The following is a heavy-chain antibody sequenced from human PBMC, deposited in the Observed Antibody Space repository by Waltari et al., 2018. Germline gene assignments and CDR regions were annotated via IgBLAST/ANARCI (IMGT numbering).Heavy chain of an antibody. CDR2: IYYSGST. D-gene: IGHD6-13*01. CDR3: ARGAAADPEYFQH. V-gene: IGHV4-59*01. CDR1: GGSISSYY. J-gene: IGHJ1*01. Sequence: QVQLQESGPGLVKPSETLSLTCTVSGGSISSYYWSWIRQPPGKGLEWIGYIYYSGSTNYNPSLKSRVTISVDTSKNQFSLKLSSVTAADTAVYYWARGAAADPEYFQHWGQGTLVTVSS.